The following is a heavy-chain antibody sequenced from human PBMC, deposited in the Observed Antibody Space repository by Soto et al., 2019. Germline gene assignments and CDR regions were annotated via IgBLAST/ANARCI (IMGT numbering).Heavy chain of an antibody. D-gene: IGHD6-13*01. CDR1: GFTFSSYG. CDR3: ATDAGHQQIGQHLPDY. V-gene: IGHV3-33*03. J-gene: IGHJ4*02. Sequence: GGSLRLSCAASGFTFSSYGMHWIRQAPGKGLEWVAGIWHDGSNKYHTDSVKGRFTISRDNSKNMLFLQMNSLRAEDTAVYYCATDAGHQQIGQHLPDYWGQGIMVTVSS. CDR2: IWHDGSNK.